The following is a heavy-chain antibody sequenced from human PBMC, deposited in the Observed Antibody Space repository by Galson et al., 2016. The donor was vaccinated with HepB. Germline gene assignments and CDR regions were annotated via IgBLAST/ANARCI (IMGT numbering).Heavy chain of an antibody. D-gene: IGHD1-7*01. CDR2: ISSTGTTT. V-gene: IGHV3-11*01. Sequence: LRLPCAASGFIFSEFYLVWIRQAPGKGLEWVSQISSTGTTTHPADSVPGRFPISRDNTKNLLYLQMNSLRAEDTAVYYCARDHRRWNYDPDAFDMWGQGTMVTVSS. CDR1: GFIFSEFY. J-gene: IGHJ3*02. CDR3: ARDHRRWNYDPDAFDM.